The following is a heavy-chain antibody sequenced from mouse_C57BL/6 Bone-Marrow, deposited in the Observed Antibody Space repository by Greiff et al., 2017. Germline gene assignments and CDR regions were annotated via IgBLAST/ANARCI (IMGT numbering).Heavy chain of an antibody. CDR1: GYTFTSYW. V-gene: IGHV1-52*01. J-gene: IGHJ3*01. CDR3: ARSSFAY. Sequence: QVQLQQPGAELVRPGSSVKLSCKASGYTFTSYWMHWVKQRPIQGLEWIGNIDPSESETHYNQKFKDKATLPVDKSSSTAYMQLSSLTSEDSAGYYCARSSFAYWGQGTLVTVSA. CDR2: IDPSESET.